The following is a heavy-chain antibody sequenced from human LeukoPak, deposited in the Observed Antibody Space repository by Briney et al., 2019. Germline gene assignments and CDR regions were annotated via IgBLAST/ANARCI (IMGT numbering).Heavy chain of an antibody. D-gene: IGHD3-10*01. CDR2: ISGSGGNT. J-gene: IGHJ6*02. Sequence: AGGSLRLSCAASGFTFSSYSMSWVRQAPGKGLEWVSAISGSGGNTYYADSVKGRFTISRDNSKNTLYLQMNSLRAEDTAVYYCAKALLWVGEFDHYYYGMDVWGQGTTVTVSS. CDR3: AKALLWVGEFDHYYYGMDV. CDR1: GFTFSSYS. V-gene: IGHV3-23*01.